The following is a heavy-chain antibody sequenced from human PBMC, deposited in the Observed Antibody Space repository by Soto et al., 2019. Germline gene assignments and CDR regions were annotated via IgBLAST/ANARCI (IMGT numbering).Heavy chain of an antibody. CDR1: GGAFKTFA. D-gene: IGHD5-18*01. J-gene: IGHJ6*02. V-gene: IGHV1-69*01. CDR2: IVPLFGTP. CDR3: ATDGLQTSMAREV. Sequence: QVQLLQSGAEVKKPGSSVQVSCKTSGGAFKTFAFSWVRQAPGQGLEWLGGIVPLFGTPNYEARFQGRLSITADESTNTVHMELNSLHSDDTAVYYCATDGLQTSMAREVWGQGTTITVSS.